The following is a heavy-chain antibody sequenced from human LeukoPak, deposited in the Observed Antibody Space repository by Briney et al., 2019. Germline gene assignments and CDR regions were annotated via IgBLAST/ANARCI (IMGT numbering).Heavy chain of an antibody. CDR2: ITSSGDVT. CDR3: AKDRPNYHESNGHYYRPSGDY. V-gene: IGHV3-23*01. J-gene: IGHJ4*02. CDR1: GFTFNIYA. Sequence: SGGSLRLSCAASGFTFNIYAMSWVRQAPGKGLEWVSSITSSGDVTFYADSVKDRLTISRDNSKNTLHLQMSRLRAEDTAVYYCAKDRPNYHESNGHYYRPSGDYWGQGTLVTVSS. D-gene: IGHD3-22*01.